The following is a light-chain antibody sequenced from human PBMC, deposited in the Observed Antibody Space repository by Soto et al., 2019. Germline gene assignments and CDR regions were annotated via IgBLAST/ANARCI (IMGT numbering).Light chain of an antibody. CDR3: SSYTSSSTPWV. CDR2: DVS. J-gene: IGLJ3*02. Sequence: QSVLTQPASVSGSPGQSITLSCTGTSSDVGGYNYVSWYQQHPGKAPKLMIYDVSNRPSGVSNRFSGSKSGNTASLTISGLQAEDEADYYCSSYTSSSTPWVFGGGTQLTVL. V-gene: IGLV2-14*01. CDR1: SSDVGGYNY.